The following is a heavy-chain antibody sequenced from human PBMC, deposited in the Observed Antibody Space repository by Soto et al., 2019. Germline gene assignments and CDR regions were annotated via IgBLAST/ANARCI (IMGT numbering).Heavy chain of an antibody. Sequence: PSETLSLTCTVSDVSTSNFFWKWFRQPPGKGLEWIGNIHSSGTTNYNPSLESRVTISLDTSNSQCSLKMNSVTAADTAVYYCARGSGWLTDDRGQGSQVTVSS. J-gene: IGHJ4*02. CDR2: IHSSGTT. V-gene: IGHV4-59*08. CDR3: ARGSGWLTDD. D-gene: IGHD6-19*01. CDR1: DVSTSNFF.